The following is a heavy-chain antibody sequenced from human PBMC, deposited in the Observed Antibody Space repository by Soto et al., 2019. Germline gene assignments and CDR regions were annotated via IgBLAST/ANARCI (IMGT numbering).Heavy chain of an antibody. Sequence: PSETLSLTCTVSGGSVSSASYYWSWIRQPPGKGLEWIGYIYYSGSTNYNPSLKSRVTISVDTSKNQFSLKLSSVTAADTAAYYCAREPTAMVDYFDNWGQGTLVTVSS. CDR1: GGSVSSASYY. J-gene: IGHJ4*02. CDR2: IYYSGST. V-gene: IGHV4-61*01. D-gene: IGHD5-18*01. CDR3: AREPTAMVDYFDN.